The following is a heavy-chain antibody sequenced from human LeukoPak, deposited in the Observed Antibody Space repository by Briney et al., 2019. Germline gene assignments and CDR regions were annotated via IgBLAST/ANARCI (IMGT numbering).Heavy chain of an antibody. V-gene: IGHV1-24*01. CDR1: GFGLSVLS. CDR2: IRPETGEP. D-gene: IGHD2-2*01. Sequence: ASVKVSCKISGFGLSVLSIHWMRQAPGKGLEWVGGIRPETGEPIFAQKFQGRVTITTDESTSTAYMELSSLRSEDTAVYYCARLATDCSSTSCYLWGQGTLVTVSS. CDR3: ARLATDCSSTSCYL. J-gene: IGHJ4*02.